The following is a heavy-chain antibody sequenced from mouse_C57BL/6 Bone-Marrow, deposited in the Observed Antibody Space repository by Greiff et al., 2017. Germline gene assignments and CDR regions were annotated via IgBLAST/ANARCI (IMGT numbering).Heavy chain of an antibody. CDR3: TRKVVDAMDY. Sequence: EVNVVESGGGLVQPGGSMKLSCAASGFTFSDAWMDWVRQSPEKGLEWVAEIRNKANNHATYYAESVKGRFTISRDDSKSSVYLQMNSLRAEDTGIYYCTRKVVDAMDYWGQGTSVTVSS. CDR2: IRNKANNHAT. CDR1: GFTFSDAW. J-gene: IGHJ4*01. D-gene: IGHD1-1*01. V-gene: IGHV6-6*01.